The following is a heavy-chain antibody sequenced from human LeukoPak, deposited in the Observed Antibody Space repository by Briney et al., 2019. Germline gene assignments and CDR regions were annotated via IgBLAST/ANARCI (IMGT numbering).Heavy chain of an antibody. Sequence: SVKVSCKASGGTFSSYAISWVRQAPGRGLEWMGGIIPIFGTANYAQKFQGRVTITADESTSTAYMELSSLRSEDTAVYYCARGVDSGWYVPFDPWGQGTLVTVSS. J-gene: IGHJ5*02. CDR1: GGTFSSYA. CDR2: IIPIFGTA. V-gene: IGHV1-69*13. CDR3: ARGVDSGWYVPFDP. D-gene: IGHD6-19*01.